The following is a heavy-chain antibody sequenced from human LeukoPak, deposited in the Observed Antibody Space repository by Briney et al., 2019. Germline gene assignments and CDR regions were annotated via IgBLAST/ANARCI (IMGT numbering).Heavy chain of an antibody. D-gene: IGHD2-2*01. CDR3: AREWYCSSTSCYDYYYYYMDV. Sequence: SQALSLTCTVSGGSISSGDYYWSWIRQPPRKGLEWIGYIYYSGSTYYNPSLKSRVTISVDTSKNQFSLKLSSVTAADTAVYYCAREWYCSSTSCYDYYYYYMDVWGKGTTVTVSS. J-gene: IGHJ6*03. CDR2: IYYSGST. V-gene: IGHV4-30-4*08. CDR1: GGSISSGDYY.